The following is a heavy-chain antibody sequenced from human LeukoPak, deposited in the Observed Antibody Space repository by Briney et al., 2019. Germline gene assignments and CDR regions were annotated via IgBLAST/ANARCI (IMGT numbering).Heavy chain of an antibody. D-gene: IGHD3-22*01. J-gene: IGHJ4*02. CDR3: ARGLDYDS. V-gene: IGHV4-34*01. Sequence: KASETLSLTCAVYGGSFSGYYWSWIRQPPGKGLEWIGEINHSGSTNYNPSLKSRVTISVDTSKNQFSLKLSSVTAADTAVYYCARGLDYDSWGQGTLVTVSS. CDR1: GGSFSGYY. CDR2: INHSGST.